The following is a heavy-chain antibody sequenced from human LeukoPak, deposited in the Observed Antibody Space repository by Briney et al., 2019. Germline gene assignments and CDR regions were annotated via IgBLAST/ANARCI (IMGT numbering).Heavy chain of an antibody. CDR1: GFTLISYA. D-gene: IGHD6-13*01. J-gene: IGHJ4*02. V-gene: IGHV3-30*04. CDR3: ARGPYSSSWYDF. CDR2: ISFDGSNK. Sequence: PVRSLRLSCAASGFTLISYAMHWVRQAPGKGLEWGAVISFDGSNKYYTDSVKGRFTIYSDNSKNTVDLQMNSVRVEDTALYYCARGPYSSSWYDFWGQGTLVTVSS.